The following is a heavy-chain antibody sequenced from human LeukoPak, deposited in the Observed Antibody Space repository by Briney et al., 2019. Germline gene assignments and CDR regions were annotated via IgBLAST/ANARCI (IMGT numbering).Heavy chain of an antibody. D-gene: IGHD3-10*01. CDR2: INYSGGT. CDR1: GGSISSYY. CDR3: ARRVRGVNDAFDI. V-gene: IGHV4-59*12. Sequence: SETLSLTCTVSGGSISSYYWNWVRQPPGKGLEWIGYINYSGGTNYNSSLKSRVTISLDTSKNLFSLKLSSVTAADTAVYYCARRVRGVNDAFDIWGQGTMVTVSS. J-gene: IGHJ3*02.